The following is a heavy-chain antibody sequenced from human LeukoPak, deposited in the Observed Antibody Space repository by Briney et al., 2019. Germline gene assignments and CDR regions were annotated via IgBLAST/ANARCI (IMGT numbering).Heavy chain of an antibody. CDR1: GGTFSSYA. Sequence: ASVKVSCKASGGTFSSYAISWVRQAPGQGLEWMGGIIPIFGTATYAQKFQGRVTITADESTSTAYMELSSLRSEDTAVYYCASSYSGDHYYYGMDVWGQGTTVTVSS. CDR3: ASSYSGDHYYYGMDV. V-gene: IGHV1-69*13. CDR2: IIPIFGTA. J-gene: IGHJ6*02. D-gene: IGHD1-26*01.